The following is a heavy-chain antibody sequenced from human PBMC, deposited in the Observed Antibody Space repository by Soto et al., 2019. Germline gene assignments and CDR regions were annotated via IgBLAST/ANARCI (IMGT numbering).Heavy chain of an antibody. Sequence: QVQLQESGPGLVKPSETLSLTCTVSGGSISSYYWSWIRQPPGKGLEWIGYIYYNGSTNYNPSHKRRVTTTVDTSKTQISLKLSPVTGADTAVYYCARRYGGSIDYWGQGTLVTVSS. V-gene: IGHV4-59*08. CDR3: ARRYGGSIDY. J-gene: IGHJ4*02. CDR2: IYYNGST. D-gene: IGHD2-15*01. CDR1: GGSISSYY.